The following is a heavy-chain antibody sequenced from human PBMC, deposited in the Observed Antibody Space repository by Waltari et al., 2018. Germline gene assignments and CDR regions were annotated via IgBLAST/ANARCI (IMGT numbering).Heavy chain of an antibody. Sequence: EVQLVGSGGGLVQPGGSLRLSCAASGFTFSSYAMSWVRRAPGEWLEWVSASSGSGGSTYYADAVKGRFTISRDNSKNTLYLQMNSLRAEDTAVYYCAKVRTQWLAPFDYWGQGTLVTVSS. V-gene: IGHV3-23*04. CDR2: SSGSGGST. D-gene: IGHD6-19*01. CDR3: AKVRTQWLAPFDY. J-gene: IGHJ4*02. CDR1: GFTFSSYA.